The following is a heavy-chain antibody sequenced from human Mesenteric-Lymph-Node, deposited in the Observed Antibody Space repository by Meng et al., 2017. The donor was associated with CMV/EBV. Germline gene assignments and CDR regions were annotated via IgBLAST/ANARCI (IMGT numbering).Heavy chain of an antibody. CDR2: INSDGSST. CDR1: GFTFSSYW. V-gene: IGHV3-74*01. J-gene: IGHJ4*02. CDR3: TTSSSSVY. D-gene: IGHD6-6*01. Sequence: GESLKISCAASGFTFSSYWMHWVRQAPGKGLLWVSRINSDGSSTSYADSVKGRFTISRDNSKNTLYLQMNSLRAEDTAVYYCTTSSSSVYWGQGTLVTVSS.